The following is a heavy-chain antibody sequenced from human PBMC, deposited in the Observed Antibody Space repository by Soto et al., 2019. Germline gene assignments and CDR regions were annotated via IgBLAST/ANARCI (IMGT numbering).Heavy chain of an antibody. J-gene: IGHJ4*02. V-gene: IGHV1-46*01. D-gene: IGHD6-6*01. CDR1: GYTFTRYY. Sequence: QVQLVQSGAEVKKPGASVKVSCKASGYTFTRYYIHWVRQAPGQGLEWMGIINPRGGSTTYAQKFQGRFNLTSDTSTSTAYMELSRLRSEDTAVYFCARDSIVARYYFDYWGQGTPVTVSS. CDR3: ARDSIVARYYFDY. CDR2: INPRGGST.